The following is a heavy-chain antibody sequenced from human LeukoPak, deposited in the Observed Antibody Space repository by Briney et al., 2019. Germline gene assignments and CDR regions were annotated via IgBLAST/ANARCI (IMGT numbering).Heavy chain of an antibody. V-gene: IGHV3-23*01. CDR3: AKQVAPYYYDSSGYYYDY. D-gene: IGHD3-22*01. CDR2: ISGSGGST. J-gene: IGHJ4*02. CDR1: GFTFSSYA. Sequence: PGGSLRLSCAASGFTFSSYAMSWVRQAPGKGLEWVSAISGSGGSTYYAESVKGRFTISRDNSKNTLYLQMNSLRAEDTAVYYCAKQVAPYYYDSSGYYYDYWGQGTLVTVSS.